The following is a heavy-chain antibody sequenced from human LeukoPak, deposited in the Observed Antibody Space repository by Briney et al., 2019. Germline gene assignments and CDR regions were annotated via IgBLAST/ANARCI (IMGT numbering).Heavy chain of an antibody. V-gene: IGHV4-4*07. CDR3: ARRTLITMVRGVIIGYFDY. J-gene: IGHJ4*02. CDR2: IYTSGST. Sequence: SETLSLTCTVSGGSISSYYWSWIRQPAGKGLEWIGRIYTSGSTYYNPSLKSRVTISVDTSKNQFSLKLSSVTAADTAVYYCARRTLITMVRGVIIGYFDYWGQGTLVTVSS. D-gene: IGHD3-10*01. CDR1: GGSISSYY.